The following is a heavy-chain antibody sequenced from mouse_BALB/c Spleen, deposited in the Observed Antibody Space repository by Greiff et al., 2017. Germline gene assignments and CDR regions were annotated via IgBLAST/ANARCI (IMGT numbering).Heavy chain of an antibody. D-gene: IGHD2-14*01. CDR1: GFTFSSYW. J-gene: IGHJ3*01. Sequence: EVQGVESGGGLVQPGGSMKLSCVASGFTFSSYWMSWVRHSPEKGLEWVAEIRLKSDNYATHYAESVKGKFTISRDDSKSRLYLQMNSLRAEDTGIYYCTIYYRYGFAYWGQGTLVTVSA. CDR3: TIYYRYGFAY. V-gene: IGHV6-6*02. CDR2: IRLKSDNYAT.